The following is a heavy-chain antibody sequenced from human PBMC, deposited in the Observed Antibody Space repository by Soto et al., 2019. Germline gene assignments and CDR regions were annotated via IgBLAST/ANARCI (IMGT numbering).Heavy chain of an antibody. Sequence: SETLSLTCTASGGSISSYYWSWIRQPPGKGLEWIGYIYYSGSTNYNPSTKSRITISIDTSKNQFSLKLSSLTAADTAVYYCARAMWTVSPPYFDFWGLGTLVTVSS. CDR1: GGSISSYY. V-gene: IGHV4-59*08. CDR3: ARAMWTVSPPYFDF. J-gene: IGHJ4*02. CDR2: IYYSGST. D-gene: IGHD2-21*01.